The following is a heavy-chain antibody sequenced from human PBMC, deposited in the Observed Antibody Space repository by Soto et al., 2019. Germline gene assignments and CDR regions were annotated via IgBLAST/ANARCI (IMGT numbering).Heavy chain of an antibody. CDR1: GFTFSSYA. D-gene: IGHD6-19*01. V-gene: IGHV3-23*01. CDR3: AKGVPGIAVAGTGYVQH. CDR2: ISGSGDST. Sequence: EVQLLESGGGLVQPGGSLRLSCAASGFTFSSYAMSWVRQAPGKGLEWVSGISGSGDSTYYADSVKGRFTISRDNSKNTLSLQMNSLRAEDTAVYYCAKGVPGIAVAGTGYVQHWGQGTLVTVSS. J-gene: IGHJ1*01.